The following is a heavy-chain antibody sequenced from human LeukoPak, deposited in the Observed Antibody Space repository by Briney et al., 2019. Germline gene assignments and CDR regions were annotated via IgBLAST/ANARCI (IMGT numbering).Heavy chain of an antibody. Sequence: PSQTLSLTCTVSGGSISSGGYYWSWIRQHPGKGLEWIGYIYYSGSTYYNPSLKSRVTISVDTSKNRFSLKLSSVTAADTAVYYCARALTTVTTFCFDYWGQGTLVTVSS. CDR1: GGSISSGGYY. D-gene: IGHD4-17*01. V-gene: IGHV4-31*03. CDR2: IYYSGST. CDR3: ARALTTVTTFCFDY. J-gene: IGHJ4*02.